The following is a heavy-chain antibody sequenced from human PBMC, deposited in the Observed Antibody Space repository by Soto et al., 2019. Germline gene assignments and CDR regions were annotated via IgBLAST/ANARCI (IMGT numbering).Heavy chain of an antibody. Sequence: PGGSLRLSCAASGFTFSSYSMNWVRQAPGKGLEWVSYISSSSSTIYYADSVKGRFTISRDNAKNSLYLQMNSLRDEDTAVYYCARDPSRIAAAGTKEDYWGQGTLVTVSS. D-gene: IGHD6-13*01. CDR1: GFTFSSYS. CDR3: ARDPSRIAAAGTKEDY. CDR2: ISSSSSTI. V-gene: IGHV3-48*02. J-gene: IGHJ4*02.